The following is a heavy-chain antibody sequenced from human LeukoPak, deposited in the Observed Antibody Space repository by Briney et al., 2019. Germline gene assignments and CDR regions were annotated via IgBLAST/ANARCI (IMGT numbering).Heavy chain of an antibody. CDR2: ISWNSGSI. CDR1: GFTFDDYA. V-gene: IGHV3-9*01. Sequence: GRSLRLSCAASGFTFDDYAMHWVRQAPGKGLEWVSGISWNSGSIGYADSVEGRFTISRDNAKNSLYLQMNSVRAEDTALYYCAKDRLGSGADYFDYWGQGTLVTVSS. J-gene: IGHJ4*02. D-gene: IGHD3-3*01. CDR3: AKDRLGSGADYFDY.